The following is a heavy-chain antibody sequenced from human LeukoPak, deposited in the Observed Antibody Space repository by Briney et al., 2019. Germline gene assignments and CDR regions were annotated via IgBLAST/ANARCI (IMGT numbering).Heavy chain of an antibody. CDR1: GFTFSSYA. CDR2: ISYDGSNK. V-gene: IGHV3-30-3*01. J-gene: IGHJ4*02. Sequence: TGGSLRLSCAASGFTFSSYAMHWVRQAPGKGLEWVAVISYDGSNKYYADSVKGRFTISRDNSKNTLHLQMNSLRAEDTAVYYCARGRSACSSTSCQYYFDYWGQGTLVTVSS. D-gene: IGHD2-2*01. CDR3: ARGRSACSSTSCQYYFDY.